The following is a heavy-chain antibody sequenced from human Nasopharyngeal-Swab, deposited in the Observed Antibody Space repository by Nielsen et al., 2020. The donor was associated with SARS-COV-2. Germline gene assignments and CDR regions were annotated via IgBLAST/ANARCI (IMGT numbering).Heavy chain of an antibody. CDR2: LIPVFGTT. V-gene: IGHV1-69*01. D-gene: IGHD3-22*01. Sequence: WVRQAPGQGLEWVGGLIPVFGTTHYSQKFQDRLRVTADASTDTAYMELSSLRSEDTAVYYCARAITYYYDGSGSPSYGLDVWGQGTTVTVSS. CDR3: ARAITYYYDGSGSPSYGLDV. J-gene: IGHJ6*02.